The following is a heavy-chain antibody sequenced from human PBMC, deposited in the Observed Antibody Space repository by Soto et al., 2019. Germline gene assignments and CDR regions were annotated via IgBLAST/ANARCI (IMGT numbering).Heavy chain of an antibody. CDR2: ISYDGSNK. Sequence: QVQLVESGGGVVQPGRSLRLSCAASGFTFSSYGMHWVRQAPGKGLEWVAVISYDGSNKYYADSVKGRFTISRDNSKNTLYLQMNSLRAEDTAVYYCAQGSSFDYWGQGTLGTVSS. J-gene: IGHJ4*02. CDR3: AQGSSFDY. V-gene: IGHV3-30*03. CDR1: GFTFSSYG.